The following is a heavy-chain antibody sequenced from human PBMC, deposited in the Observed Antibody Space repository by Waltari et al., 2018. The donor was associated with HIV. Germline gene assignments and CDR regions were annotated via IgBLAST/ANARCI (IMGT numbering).Heavy chain of an antibody. CDR3: ARVTGYTLYFDY. CDR2: IKQDGSEK. CDR1: GFTFSSYG. Sequence: EVQLVESGGGLVQPGGSLRLSCAASGFTFSSYGMRWVRQAPGKGLEWVANIKQDGSEKYYVDSVKGRFTISRDNAKNSLYLQMNSLRAEDTAVYYCARVTGYTLYFDYWGQGTLVTVSS. J-gene: IGHJ4*02. V-gene: IGHV3-7*01. D-gene: IGHD1-20*01.